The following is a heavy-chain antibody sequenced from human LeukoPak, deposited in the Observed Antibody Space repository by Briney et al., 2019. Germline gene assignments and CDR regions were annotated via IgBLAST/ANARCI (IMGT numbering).Heavy chain of an antibody. CDR1: GLAFSDYW. CDR2: IRPDGGHQ. Sequence: GGSLRLSSAASGLAFSDYWMSWVRQAPGKGLECVANIRPDGGHQNYVDSVKGRFTISTDNTQNSRYLQINSLRAADTAIYCCASTFPYCGGGSCALGGQGTLVTVSS. J-gene: IGHJ4*02. V-gene: IGHV3-7*01. D-gene: IGHD2-15*01. CDR3: ASTFPYCGGGSCAL.